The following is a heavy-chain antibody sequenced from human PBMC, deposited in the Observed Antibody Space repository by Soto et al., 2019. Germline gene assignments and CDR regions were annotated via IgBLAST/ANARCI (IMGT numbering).Heavy chain of an antibody. CDR2: LNPKSGDT. CDR3: ATSGGGWYLY. D-gene: IGHD6-19*01. Sequence: QVQLVQSGAEVKKPGASVKVSCKASGYTFSSYDINWVRQATGQGLEWMGWLNPKSGDTGYAQKFQGRVTLTRNTSIHTAYIELSSLTSDDTAVYYCATSGGGWYLYWGQGTLVTVSS. J-gene: IGHJ4*02. V-gene: IGHV1-8*01. CDR1: GYTFSSYD.